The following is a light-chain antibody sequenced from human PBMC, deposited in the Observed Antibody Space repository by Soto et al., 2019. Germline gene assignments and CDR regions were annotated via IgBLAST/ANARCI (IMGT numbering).Light chain of an antibody. CDR1: SSDVGGYNY. CDR3: SSYTSTNTLVV. J-gene: IGLJ2*01. CDR2: EVY. V-gene: IGLV2-14*01. Sequence: QSALTQPASVSGSPGQSITISCTGTSSDVGGYNYVSWYQQHPGKAPKLMIYEVYNRPSGVSSRFSGSKSGNTASLTISGLQAEDEADYYCSSYTSTNTLVVFGGGTKLTVL.